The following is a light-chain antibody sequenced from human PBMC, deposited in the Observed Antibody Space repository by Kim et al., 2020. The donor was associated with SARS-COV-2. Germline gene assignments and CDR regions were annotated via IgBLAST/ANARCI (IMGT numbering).Light chain of an antibody. Sequence: PGERATLSCRASQSVSTSVLAWYQQKPGQAPRLLIYATSGRPTGIPDRFSGSVSGTDFTLTINRLEPEDSAVYSCQQYGTSPSNFGQGTKLE. J-gene: IGKJ2*01. V-gene: IGKV3-20*01. CDR2: ATS. CDR1: QSVSTSV. CDR3: QQYGTSPSN.